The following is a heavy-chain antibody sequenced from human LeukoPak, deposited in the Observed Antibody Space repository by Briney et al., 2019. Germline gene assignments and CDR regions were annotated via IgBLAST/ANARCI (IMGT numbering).Heavy chain of an antibody. J-gene: IGHJ4*02. D-gene: IGHD1/OR15-1a*01. CDR1: GYRFTNYW. V-gene: IGHV5-51*01. Sequence: PGESLKISCKGSGYRFTNYWIGWVRQMPGKGLEWMGIIWPDDSDTRYSPSFQGQVTISTDKSISTAYLQWSSLKASDTAMYYCARHDGRIRTSHTRTDFWGQGTLVTVSS. CDR3: ARHDGRIRTSHTRTDF. CDR2: IWPDDSDT.